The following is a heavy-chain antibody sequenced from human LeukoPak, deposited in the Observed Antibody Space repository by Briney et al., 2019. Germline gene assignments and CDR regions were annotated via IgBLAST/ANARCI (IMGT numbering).Heavy chain of an antibody. V-gene: IGHV3-74*01. Sequence: PGGSLRLSCAASGFXFSTYAISWVRQAPGKGRVWVSDINSDGSSTSYADAVKGRCTISRDNAKHTLYLQMNSLRAEDTAVYYCARGPYSSSWYDGIAVAGPLDYWGQGTLVTVSS. CDR3: ARGPYSSSWYDGIAVAGPLDY. J-gene: IGHJ4*02. D-gene: IGHD6-13*01. CDR1: GFXFSTYA. CDR2: INSDGSST.